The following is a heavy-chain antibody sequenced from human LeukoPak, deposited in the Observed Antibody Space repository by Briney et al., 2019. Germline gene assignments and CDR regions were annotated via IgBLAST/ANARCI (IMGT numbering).Heavy chain of an antibody. CDR1: GFTFRNYA. Sequence: GGSLRLSCAASGFTFRNYAVSWVRQAPGKGLEWVSAISGSGINTYYADSVKGRFTISRDNSKNTLYLQMNSLIAEDTAVYYCAKSGYNRFDYWGQGTRVTVSS. D-gene: IGHD5-24*01. V-gene: IGHV3-23*01. CDR2: ISGSGINT. CDR3: AKSGYNRFDY. J-gene: IGHJ4*02.